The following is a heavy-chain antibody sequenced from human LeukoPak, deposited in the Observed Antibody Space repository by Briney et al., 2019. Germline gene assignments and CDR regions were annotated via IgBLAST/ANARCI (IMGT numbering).Heavy chain of an antibody. V-gene: IGHV3-23*01. CDR2: ISGSGGST. Sequence: PTGGSLRLSCTASGFTTHYWLNWVRQAPGKGLEWVSAISGSGGSTYYADSVKGRFTISRDNSKNTLYLQMNSLRAEDTAVYYCAKFQQLPATFDYWGQGTLVTVSS. J-gene: IGHJ4*02. D-gene: IGHD6-13*01. CDR3: AKFQQLPATFDY. CDR1: GFTTHYW.